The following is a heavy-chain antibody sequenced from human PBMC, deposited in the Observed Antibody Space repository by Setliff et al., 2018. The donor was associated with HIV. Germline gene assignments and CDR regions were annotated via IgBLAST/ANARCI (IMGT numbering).Heavy chain of an antibody. V-gene: IGHV4-34*01. D-gene: IGHD2-21*01. CDR3: ARHNSHGLIGGAGGDFDI. CDR2: INHSGSV. J-gene: IGHJ3*02. CDR1: GESFSGYY. Sequence: SETLSLTCAVYGESFSGYYWSWIRQPPGKGLEWIGEINHSGSVNYNPSLKSRVTISVDTSKNQFSLKMNSVTAADTAFYYCARHNSHGLIGGAGGDFDIWGQGTMVTVSS.